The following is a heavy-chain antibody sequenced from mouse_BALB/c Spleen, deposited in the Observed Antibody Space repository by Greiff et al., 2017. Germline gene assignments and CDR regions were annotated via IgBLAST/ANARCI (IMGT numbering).Heavy chain of an antibody. D-gene: IGHD2-10*01. CDR1: GYSITSDYA. CDR3: ARSPYYGNSWFAY. V-gene: IGHV3-2*02. Sequence: EVQGVESGPGLVKPSQSLSLTCTVTGYSITSDYAWNWIRQFPGNKLEWMGYISYSGSTSYNPSLKSRISITRDTSKNQFFLQLNSVTTEDTATYYCARSPYYGNSWFAYWGQGTLVTVSA. J-gene: IGHJ3*01. CDR2: ISYSGST.